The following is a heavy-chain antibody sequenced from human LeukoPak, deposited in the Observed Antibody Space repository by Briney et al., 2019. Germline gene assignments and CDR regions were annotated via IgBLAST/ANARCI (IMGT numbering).Heavy chain of an antibody. D-gene: IGHD6-6*01. CDR2: ISYDGSNK. V-gene: IGHV3-30-3*01. J-gene: IGHJ6*02. Sequence: GGSLRLSCAASGFTFSSYAMHWVRQAPGKGLEWVAVISYDGSNKYYADSVKGRFTISRDNSKNTLYLQMNSLRAEDTAVCYCAGQLVRSTYYYYGMDVWGQGTTVTVSS. CDR1: GFTFSSYA. CDR3: AGQLVRSTYYYYGMDV.